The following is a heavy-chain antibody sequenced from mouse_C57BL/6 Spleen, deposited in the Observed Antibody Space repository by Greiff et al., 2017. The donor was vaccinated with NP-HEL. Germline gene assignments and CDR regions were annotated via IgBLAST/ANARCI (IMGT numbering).Heavy chain of an antibody. CDR2: ISDGGSYT. D-gene: IGHD2-1*01. Sequence: EVKLEESGGGLVKPGGSLKLSCAASGFTFSSYAMSWVRQTPEKRLEWVATISDGGSYTYYPDNVKGRFTISRDNAKNNLYLQMSHLKSEDTAMYYCARVDGNYPVDYWGQGTTLTVSS. V-gene: IGHV5-4*03. CDR1: GFTFSSYA. CDR3: ARVDGNYPVDY. J-gene: IGHJ2*01.